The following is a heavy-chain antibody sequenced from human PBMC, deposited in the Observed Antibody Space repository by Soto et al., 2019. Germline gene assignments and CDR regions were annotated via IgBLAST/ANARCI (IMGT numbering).Heavy chain of an antibody. CDR3: ARGYSYDRSGYYSAFDI. Sequence: SETLSLTCTVSGGSISIEYWSWIRQPPGKGLEWIGYIYYSGSTNYNPSLKSRVTISVDTSKNQLSLKLSSVTAADTAVYYCARGYSYDRSGYYSAFDIWGQRTLVTVSS. CDR1: GGSISIEY. D-gene: IGHD3-22*01. J-gene: IGHJ4*03. V-gene: IGHV4-59*01. CDR2: IYYSGST.